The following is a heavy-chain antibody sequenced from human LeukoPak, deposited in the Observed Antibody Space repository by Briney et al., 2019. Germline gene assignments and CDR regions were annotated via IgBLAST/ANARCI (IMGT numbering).Heavy chain of an antibody. CDR2: IYTSGST. CDR3: ARGRYSYGSYYFDY. Sequence: SETLSLTCTVSGGSISSYYWSWIRQPAGKGLEWIGRIYTSGSTNYNPSLKSRVTMSVDTSKNQFSLKLSSVTAADTAVYYCARGRYSYGSYYFDYWGQGTLVTASS. V-gene: IGHV4-4*07. J-gene: IGHJ4*02. CDR1: GGSISSYY. D-gene: IGHD5-18*01.